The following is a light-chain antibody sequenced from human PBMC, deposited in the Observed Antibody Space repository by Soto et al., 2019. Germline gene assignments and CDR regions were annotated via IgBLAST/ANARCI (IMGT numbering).Light chain of an antibody. V-gene: IGKV3-15*01. CDR3: QQYNHWPRT. Sequence: EIVMTQSPVTLSVSPGERTTLSCSASQSVSSNLAWYQQRPGQAPRLLIYDASTRATGIPSRFSGSGSGTEFTLTISSLQSEDFGVYYCQQYNHWPRTFGRGTKV. CDR1: QSVSSN. CDR2: DAS. J-gene: IGKJ1*01.